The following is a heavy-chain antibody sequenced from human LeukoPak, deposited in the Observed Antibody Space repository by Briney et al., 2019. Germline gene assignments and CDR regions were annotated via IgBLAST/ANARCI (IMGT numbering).Heavy chain of an antibody. CDR2: IDASNGNT. V-gene: IGHV1-18*04. J-gene: IGHJ4*02. D-gene: IGHD3-16*01. CDR3: ARDYHYVPDF. Sequence: GASVKVSCKTSGYTFTDYYMHWVRQAPGQGLEWMGWIDASNGNTNYAQKLQGRVTITTDTSTTTAYMEMTSLRFDDTAVYYCARDYHYVPDFWGQGTLVTVSS. CDR1: GYTFTDYY.